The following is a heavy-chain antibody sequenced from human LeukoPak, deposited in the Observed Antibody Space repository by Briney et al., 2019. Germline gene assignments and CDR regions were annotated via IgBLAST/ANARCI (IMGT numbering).Heavy chain of an antibody. Sequence: SETLSLTCTVSGGSVSSGSYYWSWIRQPPGKGLEWIGYIYYSGSTNYNPSLKSRVTISVDTSKNQLSLKLSSVTAADTAVYYCARGTYYDFWSGYFSRGHYFDYWGQGTLVTVSS. CDR1: GGSVSSGSYY. D-gene: IGHD3-3*01. J-gene: IGHJ4*02. CDR3: ARGTYYDFWSGYFSRGHYFDY. V-gene: IGHV4-61*01. CDR2: IYYSGST.